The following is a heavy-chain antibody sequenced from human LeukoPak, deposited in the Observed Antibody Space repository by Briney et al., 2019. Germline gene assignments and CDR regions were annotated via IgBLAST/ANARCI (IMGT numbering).Heavy chain of an antibody. CDR3: ARELVVPAANYYGMDV. Sequence: ASVKVSCKASGYTFTGYYMHWVRQAPGQGLEWMGWINPNSGGTNYAQKFQGRVTMTRDTSISTAYMELSRLRSDDTAVYYCARELVVPAANYYGMDVRGQGTTVTVSS. J-gene: IGHJ6*02. D-gene: IGHD2-2*01. CDR1: GYTFTGYY. V-gene: IGHV1-2*02. CDR2: INPNSGGT.